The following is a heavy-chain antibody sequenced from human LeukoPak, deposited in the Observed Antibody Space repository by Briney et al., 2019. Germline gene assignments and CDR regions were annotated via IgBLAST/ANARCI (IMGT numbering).Heavy chain of an antibody. CDR3: ARTSAGLGSLDY. J-gene: IGHJ4*02. D-gene: IGHD2-15*01. V-gene: IGHV1-69*05. Sequence: GASVKVSCKVSGDTFSNYAINWVRQAPGQGLEWMGEITPMFGTANYAPRFLGRVTISTDESTSTAYMELSSLRSEDTAVYYCARTSAGLGSLDYWGQGTLVTVSS. CDR1: GDTFSNYA. CDR2: ITPMFGTA.